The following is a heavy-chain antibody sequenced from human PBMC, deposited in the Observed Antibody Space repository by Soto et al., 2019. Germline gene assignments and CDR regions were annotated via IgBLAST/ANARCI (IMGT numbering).Heavy chain of an antibody. V-gene: IGHV2-5*02. CDR2: IYWDDDK. CDR1: GFTLSTSGVG. J-gene: IGHJ6*02. Sequence: QITLKESGPTLVKPTQTLTLTCAFSGFTLSTSGVGVGWIRQPPGKALEWLALIYWDDDKRYSPSLKSRLNSTKDTSKNQVVLTMTNVDPVDTATYYCARTRDYSVNGMDVWGQGTTVTVSS. CDR3: ARTRDYSVNGMDV. D-gene: IGHD4-4*01.